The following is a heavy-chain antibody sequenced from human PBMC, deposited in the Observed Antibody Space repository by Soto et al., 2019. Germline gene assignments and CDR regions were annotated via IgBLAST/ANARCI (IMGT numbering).Heavy chain of an antibody. D-gene: IGHD2-2*01. Sequence: PSETLSLTCTVSGGSISSYYWSWIRQPPGKGLEWIGYIYYSGSTNYNPSLKSRVTISVDTSKNQFSLKLSSVTAADTAVYYCAREGDEYQLPPFDYWGQGTLVNVSS. J-gene: IGHJ4*02. CDR1: GGSISSYY. CDR3: AREGDEYQLPPFDY. V-gene: IGHV4-59*01. CDR2: IYYSGST.